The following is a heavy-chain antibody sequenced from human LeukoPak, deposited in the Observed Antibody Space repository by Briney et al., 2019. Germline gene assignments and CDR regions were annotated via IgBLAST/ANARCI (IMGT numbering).Heavy chain of an antibody. CDR3: ARGAIAAAADY. J-gene: IGHJ4*02. V-gene: IGHV3-21*01. D-gene: IGHD6-13*01. CDR1: GFTFSSYS. Sequence: PGGSLRLSCAASGFTFSSYSMNWVRQAPGKGLEWVSSISSSSSYIYYADSVKGRFTISRGNAENSLYLQMNSLRAEDTAVYYCARGAIAAAADYWGQGTLVTVSS. CDR2: ISSSSSYI.